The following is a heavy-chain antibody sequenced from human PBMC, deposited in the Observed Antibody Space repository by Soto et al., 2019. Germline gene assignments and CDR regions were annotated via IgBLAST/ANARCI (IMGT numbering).Heavy chain of an antibody. Sequence: PGGPLSLSCPASGFPFSSSWMHWVRQGPGKGLVWVSRINSDGSSTSYADSVKGRFTISRDNAKNTLYVQMNSLGAEDTAVYFCARASRAAFDIWGQGTMVTVSS. D-gene: IGHD6-6*01. CDR3: ARASRAAFDI. CDR1: GFPFSSSW. V-gene: IGHV3-74*01. J-gene: IGHJ3*02. CDR2: INSDGSST.